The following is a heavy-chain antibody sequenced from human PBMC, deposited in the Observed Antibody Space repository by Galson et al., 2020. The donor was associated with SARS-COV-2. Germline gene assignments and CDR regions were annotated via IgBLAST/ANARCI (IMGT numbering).Heavy chain of an antibody. V-gene: IGHV2-70*01. D-gene: IGHD3-22*01. CDR1: GFSLSTSGMC. Sequence: SGPTLVKPTQTLTLTCTFSGFSLSTSGMCVSWIRQPPGKALEWLALIDWDDDKYYSTSLKTRLTISKDTPKNQVVLTMTNMDPVDTATYYCARQYYYDSSGYYYDDAFDIWGQGTMVTVSS. CDR3: ARQYYYDSSGYYYDDAFDI. J-gene: IGHJ3*02. CDR2: IDWDDDK.